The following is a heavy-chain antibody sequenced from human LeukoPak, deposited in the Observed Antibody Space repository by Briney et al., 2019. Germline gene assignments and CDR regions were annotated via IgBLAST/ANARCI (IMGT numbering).Heavy chain of an antibody. V-gene: IGHV4-34*01. Sequence: SETLSLTCAVYGGSFSGYYWSWIRQPPGKVLEWIGEINHSGSTNCNPSLKSRVTISVDTSKNQFSLKLSSVTAADTAVYYCARVTGHRYFDWLKAFDIWGQGTMVTVSS. CDR3: ARVTGHRYFDWLKAFDI. J-gene: IGHJ3*02. CDR1: GGSFSGYY. D-gene: IGHD3-9*01. CDR2: INHSGST.